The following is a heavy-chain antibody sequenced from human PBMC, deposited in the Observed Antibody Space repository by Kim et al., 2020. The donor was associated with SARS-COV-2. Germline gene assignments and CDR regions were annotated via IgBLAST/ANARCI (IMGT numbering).Heavy chain of an antibody. CDR1: GYTFTSYD. V-gene: IGHV1-8*01. D-gene: IGHD6-13*01. Sequence: ASVKVSCKASGYTFTSYDINWVRQATGQGLEWMGWMNPNSGNTGYAQKFQGRVTMTRNTSISTAYMELSSLRSEDTAVYYCARGPYRQLVFPPRGDGMDVWGQGTTVTVSS. CDR3: ARGPYRQLVFPPRGDGMDV. J-gene: IGHJ6*02. CDR2: MNPNSGNT.